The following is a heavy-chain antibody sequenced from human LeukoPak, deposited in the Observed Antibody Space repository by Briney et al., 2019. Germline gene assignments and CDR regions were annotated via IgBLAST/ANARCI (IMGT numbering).Heavy chain of an antibody. CDR1: GYTFTGYY. Sequence: ASVKVSCKASGYTFTGYYMHWVRRAPGQGLEWMGWINPNSGGTNYAQKLQGRVTMTRDTSISTAYMELSRLRSDDTAVYYCARGGNWNDEPIDYWGQGTLVTVSS. V-gene: IGHV1-2*02. CDR3: ARGGNWNDEPIDY. D-gene: IGHD1-1*01. J-gene: IGHJ4*02. CDR2: INPNSGGT.